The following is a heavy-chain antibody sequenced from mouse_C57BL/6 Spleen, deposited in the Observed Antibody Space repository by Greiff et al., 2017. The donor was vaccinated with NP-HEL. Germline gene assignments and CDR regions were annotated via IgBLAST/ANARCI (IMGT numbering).Heavy chain of an antibody. CDR1: GYSFTGYY. CDR2: INPSTGGT. Sequence: VQLQQSGPELVKPGASVKISCKASGYSFTGYYMNWVKQSPEKSLEWIGEINPSTGGTTYNQKFKAKATLTVDKSSSTAYMQLKSLTSEDSAVYYCARRDLGGFAYWGQGTLVTVSA. V-gene: IGHV1-42*01. CDR3: ARRDLGGFAY. D-gene: IGHD3-1*01. J-gene: IGHJ3*01.